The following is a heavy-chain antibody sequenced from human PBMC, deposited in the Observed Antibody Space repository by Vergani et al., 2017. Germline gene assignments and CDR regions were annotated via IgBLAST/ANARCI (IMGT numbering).Heavy chain of an antibody. J-gene: IGHJ5*01. CDR1: GFSFNSYW. CDR3: ARARWSETWYRSNWIDS. Sequence: DVHLAESGGGFFQPGGSLRLSCSASGFSFNSYWMHWVRQVPGKGLLWVSLMKSDGSITAYADSVKGRFTISRDNAKNTLYLQMNSLRVEDTGVYYCARARWSETWYRSNWIDSWVEGTVVSVSS. D-gene: IGHD1-26*01. CDR2: MKSDGSIT. V-gene: IGHV3-74*03.